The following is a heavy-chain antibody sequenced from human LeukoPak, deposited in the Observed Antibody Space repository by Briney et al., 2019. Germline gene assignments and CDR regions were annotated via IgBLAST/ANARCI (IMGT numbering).Heavy chain of an antibody. CDR3: ARRLGYCSSTSCLNWFDP. CDR2: IYYSGST. J-gene: IGHJ5*02. D-gene: IGHD2-2*01. CDR1: GGSISSSSYY. Sequence: SETLSLTCTVSGGSISSSSYYWGWLRQPPGKGLEWIGSIYYSGSTYYNPSLKSRVTISVDTSKNQFSLKLSSVTAADTGVYYCARRLGYCSSTSCLNWFDPWGQGTLVTVSS. V-gene: IGHV4-39*01.